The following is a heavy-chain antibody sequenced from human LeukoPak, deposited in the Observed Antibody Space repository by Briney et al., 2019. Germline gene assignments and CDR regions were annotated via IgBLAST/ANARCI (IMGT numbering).Heavy chain of an antibody. Sequence: PSGTLSLTCTVSGGSIRSSSYYWGWIRQPPGKGLEWIGSIYYSGSTYYNPSLKSRVTISVDTSKNQFSLKLSSVTAADTAVYYCARVGRITIFGVVRTWFDYWGQGTLVTVSS. J-gene: IGHJ4*02. CDR1: GGSIRSSSYY. CDR2: IYYSGST. V-gene: IGHV4-39*07. CDR3: ARVGRITIFGVVRTWFDY. D-gene: IGHD3-3*01.